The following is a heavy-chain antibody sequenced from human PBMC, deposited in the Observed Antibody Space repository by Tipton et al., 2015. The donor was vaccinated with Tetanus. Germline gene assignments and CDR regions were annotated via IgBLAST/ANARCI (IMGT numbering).Heavy chain of an antibody. CDR2: IYYSGST. J-gene: IGHJ3*02. Sequence: TLSLTCTVSGGSISSGGYYWSWIRQHPGKGLEWIGYIYYSGSTYYNPSLKRRVTISVDTSKNQFSLKLSSVTAADTSVYYCARAPVPPRRIMISFGGVIVPPGAFDIWGQGTMVAVAS. CDR3: ARAPVPPRRIMISFGGVIVPPGAFDI. CDR1: GGSISSGGYY. D-gene: IGHD3-16*02. V-gene: IGHV4-31*03.